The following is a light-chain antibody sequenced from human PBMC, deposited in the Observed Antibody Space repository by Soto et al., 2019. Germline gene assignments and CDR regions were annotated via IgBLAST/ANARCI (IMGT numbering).Light chain of an antibody. CDR3: QQYNGWPYT. CDR2: GAS. CDR1: QSVSRN. J-gene: IGKJ2*01. V-gene: IGKV3-15*01. Sequence: EIVMTQSPATLSVSPGERATLSCRASQSVSRNLAWYRQKPGQAPRLLIYGASTRATGIPASFSGSGSGTEFTLTISSLQSEDFAVYYCQQYNGWPYTFGQGTKLEIK.